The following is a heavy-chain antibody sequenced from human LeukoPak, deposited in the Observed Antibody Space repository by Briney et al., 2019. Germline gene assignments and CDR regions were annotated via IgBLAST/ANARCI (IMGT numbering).Heavy chain of an antibody. CDR1: GFTFSSYA. D-gene: IGHD2-21*02. Sequence: PGGSLRLSCAASGFTFSSYAMSWVRQAPGKGLEWVSAISGSGGSTYYADSVKGRFTISRDNSKNTPYLQMNSLRAEDTAVYYCAKSSRYCGGDCYSGYHYGMDVWGQGTTVTVSS. J-gene: IGHJ6*02. CDR3: AKSSRYCGGDCYSGYHYGMDV. V-gene: IGHV3-23*01. CDR2: ISGSGGST.